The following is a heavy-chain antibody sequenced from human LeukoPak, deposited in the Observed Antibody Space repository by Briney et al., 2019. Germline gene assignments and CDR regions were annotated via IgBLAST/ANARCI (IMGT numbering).Heavy chain of an antibody. CDR2: ASAYNGNT. V-gene: IGHV1-18*01. Sequence: ASVKVSCKASGYTFTSYSISWVRQAPGQGLEWMGWASAYNGNTNYAHELQGRVTMTTDTSTSTAYMELRSLRSDDTAVYYCAREIGYYDSSGYYRPHFDYWGQGTLVTVSS. CDR3: AREIGYYDSSGYYRPHFDY. J-gene: IGHJ4*02. CDR1: GYTFTSYS. D-gene: IGHD3-22*01.